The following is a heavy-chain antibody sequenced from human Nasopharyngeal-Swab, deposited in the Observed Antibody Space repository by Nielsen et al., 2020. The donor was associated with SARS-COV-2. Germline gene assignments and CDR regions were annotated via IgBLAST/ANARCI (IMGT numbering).Heavy chain of an antibody. CDR1: GLIFDDYA. CDR2: ISWNSGRT. CDR3: AKDWGSGTYRYSYMDV. V-gene: IGHV3-9*01. Sequence: SLKISCAASGLIFDDYAMHWVRQAPGKGLEWVSGISWNSGRTGYADSVKGRFTISRDNAKNSLYLQMNSLRSDGTALYYCAKDWGSGTYRYSYMDVWGKGTTVTVSS. J-gene: IGHJ6*03. D-gene: IGHD1-26*01.